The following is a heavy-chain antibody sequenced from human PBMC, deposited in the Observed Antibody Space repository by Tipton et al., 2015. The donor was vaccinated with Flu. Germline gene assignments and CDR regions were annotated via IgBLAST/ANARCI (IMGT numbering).Heavy chain of an antibody. CDR3: ARDSISRRTYYFDY. CDR1: GFTFSSYA. J-gene: IGHJ4*02. V-gene: IGHV3-23*01. Sequence: SLRLSCAASGFTFSSYAMSWVRQAPGKGLEWVSAISGSGGSTYYADSVKGRFTISRDNSKNTLYLQMNSLRAEDTAVYYCARDSISRRTYYFDYWGQGTLVTVSS. CDR2: ISGSGGST. D-gene: IGHD2/OR15-2a*01.